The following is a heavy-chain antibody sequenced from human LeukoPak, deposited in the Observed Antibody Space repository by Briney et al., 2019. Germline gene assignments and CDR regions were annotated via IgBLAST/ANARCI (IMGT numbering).Heavy chain of an antibody. CDR1: GGSFSGYY. D-gene: IGHD3-10*01. Sequence: PSETLSLTCAVYGGSFSGYYWSWIRQPPGKGLEWIGEINHSGSTNYNPSLKSRVTISVDTSKNQFSLKLSSVTAADTAVYYCASSVYYGSGSYSVYYYYYGMDVWGQGTTVTVSS. CDR2: INHSGST. J-gene: IGHJ6*02. V-gene: IGHV4-34*01. CDR3: ASSVYYGSGSYSVYYYYYGMDV.